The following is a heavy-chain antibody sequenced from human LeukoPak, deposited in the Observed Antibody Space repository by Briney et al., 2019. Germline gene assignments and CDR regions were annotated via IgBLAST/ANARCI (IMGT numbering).Heavy chain of an antibody. CDR3: AKDDFWRLVGGFLDY. V-gene: IGHV3-43D*03. Sequence: GGSLRLSCAASGFTFDDYAMHWVRQAPGKGLEWVSLISWDGGSTYYADSVKGRFTISRDNSKNSLYLQTNSLRAEDTALYYCAKDDFWRLVGGFLDYWGQGTLVTVSS. J-gene: IGHJ4*02. D-gene: IGHD6-19*01. CDR2: ISWDGGST. CDR1: GFTFDDYA.